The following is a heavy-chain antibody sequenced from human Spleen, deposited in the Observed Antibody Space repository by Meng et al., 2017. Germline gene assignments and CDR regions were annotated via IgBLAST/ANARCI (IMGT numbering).Heavy chain of an antibody. Sequence: QVQLQQWGAGLLKPSETLSLTCAVYGGSFSNYYWSWIRQPPGKGLEWIGEINHSGSTNYNPSLKSRVTISVDTSKNQFSLKLSSVTAADTAVYYCAVRLRNYFDYWGQGTLVTVSS. V-gene: IGHV4-34*01. J-gene: IGHJ4*02. CDR3: AVRLRNYFDY. CDR2: INHSGST. D-gene: IGHD4-17*01. CDR1: GGSFSNYY.